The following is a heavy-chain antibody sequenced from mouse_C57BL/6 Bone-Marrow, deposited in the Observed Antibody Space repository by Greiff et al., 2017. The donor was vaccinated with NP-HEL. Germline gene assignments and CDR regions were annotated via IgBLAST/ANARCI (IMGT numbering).Heavy chain of an antibody. Sequence: VKVVESGPELVKPGASVKLSCKASGYTFTSYDINWVKQRPGQGLEWIGWIYPRDGSTKYNEKFKGKATLTVDTSSSTAYMELHSLTSEDSAVYFCARSRECYGNFYAMDYWGQGTSVTVSS. CDR3: ARSRECYGNFYAMDY. V-gene: IGHV1-85*01. CDR2: IYPRDGST. CDR1: GYTFTSYD. D-gene: IGHD2-1*01. J-gene: IGHJ4*01.